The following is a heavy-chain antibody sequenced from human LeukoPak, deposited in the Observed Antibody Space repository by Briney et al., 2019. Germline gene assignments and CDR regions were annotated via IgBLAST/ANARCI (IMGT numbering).Heavy chain of an antibody. CDR3: ARTAMVRGVVNY. J-gene: IGHJ4*02. D-gene: IGHD3-10*01. CDR1: GYTFTGYY. Sequence: ASVKVSCKASGYTFTGYYMHWMRQAPGQGLEWMGWINPNSGGTNYAQKFQGRVTMTRDTSISTAYMELSRLRSDDTAVYYCARTAMVRGVVNYWGQGTLVTVSS. CDR2: INPNSGGT. V-gene: IGHV1-2*02.